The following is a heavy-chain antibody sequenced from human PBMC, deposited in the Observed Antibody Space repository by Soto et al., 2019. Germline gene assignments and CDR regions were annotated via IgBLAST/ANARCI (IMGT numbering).Heavy chain of an antibody. J-gene: IGHJ3*01. CDR2: IYDSGIT. CDR1: GGSNNSTNHY. D-gene: IGHD3-22*01. V-gene: IGHV4-39*01. CDR3: ARHGAYYCDTGVYSDAFDL. Sequence: QVQLQESGPGLVKSSETLSLTCTVSGGSNNSTNHYWGWIRQPPGRGLEWVGSIYDSGITYSKPSLKSRVTIAVDASKNQSSLRLSSVTAVDKAAYYCARHGAYYCDTGVYSDAFDLWGQGRLGTVSS.